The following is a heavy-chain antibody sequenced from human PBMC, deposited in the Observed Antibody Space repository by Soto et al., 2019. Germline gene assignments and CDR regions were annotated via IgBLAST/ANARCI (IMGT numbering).Heavy chain of an antibody. V-gene: IGHV3-48*03. D-gene: IGHD3-10*01. CDR3: AREGLNHVGWFDP. CDR2: ISSSGSTI. CDR1: GFTFSSYE. Sequence: PGGSLRLSCAASGFTFSSYEMNWVRQAPGKGLEWVSYISSSGSTIYYADSVKGRFTISRDNAKNSLYLQMNSLRAEDTAVYYCAREGLNHVGWFDPWGQGTLVTVSS. J-gene: IGHJ5*02.